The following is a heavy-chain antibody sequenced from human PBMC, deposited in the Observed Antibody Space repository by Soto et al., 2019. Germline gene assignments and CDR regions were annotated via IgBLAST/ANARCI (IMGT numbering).Heavy chain of an antibody. Sequence: QVQLQQWGAGLLKPSETLSLTCAVYGGSFSGYYWSWIRQPPGKGLEWIGEINHSGSTNYNPSLKSRVTISVEPSKNQFSLKLSSVTAADTAVYYCARGSSGSYSNFDYWGQGTLVTVSS. CDR2: INHSGST. J-gene: IGHJ4*02. V-gene: IGHV4-34*01. D-gene: IGHD1-26*01. CDR3: ARGSSGSYSNFDY. CDR1: GGSFSGYY.